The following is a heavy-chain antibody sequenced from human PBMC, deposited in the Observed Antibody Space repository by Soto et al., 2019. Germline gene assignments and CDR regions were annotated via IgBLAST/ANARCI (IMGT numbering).Heavy chain of an antibody. V-gene: IGHV3-23*01. CDR2: ISGSGTTA. Sequence: GVSLRLSCAASGFIFSSYAMSWVRQAPGKGLEWVSAISGSGTTAYYADSVKGRFTFSRDNSKKTIYLQMNSLRAEDTAVYYCAKTTDGWFSAFEIWGQGTMVTVSS. CDR3: AKTTDGWFSAFEI. D-gene: IGHD6-19*01. J-gene: IGHJ3*02. CDR1: GFIFSSYA.